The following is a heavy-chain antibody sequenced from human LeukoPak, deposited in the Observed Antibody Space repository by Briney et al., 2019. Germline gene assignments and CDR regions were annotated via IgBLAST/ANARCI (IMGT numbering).Heavy chain of an antibody. CDR1: GYTLTELS. CDR3: ATADVAVAGTTDY. V-gene: IGHV1-24*01. J-gene: IGHJ4*02. CDR2: FDPEDGET. Sequence: ASVKVSCKVSGYTLTELSMHWVRQAPGKGLEWMGRFDPEDGETIYAQKFQGRVTMTEDTSTNTAYMELSSLRSEDTAVYYCATADVAVAGTTDYWGQGTLVTVSS. D-gene: IGHD6-19*01.